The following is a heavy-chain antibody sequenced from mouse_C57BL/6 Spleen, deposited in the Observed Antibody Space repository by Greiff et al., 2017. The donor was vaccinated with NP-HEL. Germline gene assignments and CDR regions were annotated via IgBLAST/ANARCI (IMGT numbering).Heavy chain of an antibody. CDR1: GYAFSSYW. CDR2: LYPGDGDT. D-gene: IGHD1-1*01. J-gene: IGHJ3*01. V-gene: IGHV1-80*01. Sequence: QVQLHPSGAELVKPGASVKISCKASGYAFSSYWMNWVKQRPGKGLAWIGQLYPGDGDTNYNGKFKGKATRTADKSSSTAYMQLSSLTSEDSAVYFCASDDYGSSPAWFAYWGQGTLVTVSA. CDR3: ASDDYGSSPAWFAY.